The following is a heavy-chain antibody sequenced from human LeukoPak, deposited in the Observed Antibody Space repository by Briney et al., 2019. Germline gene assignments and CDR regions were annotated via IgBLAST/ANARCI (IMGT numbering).Heavy chain of an antibody. J-gene: IGHJ4*02. D-gene: IGHD3-16*02. CDR2: INWDGGST. Sequence: PGGSLRLSCAASGFTFDDYGMSWLRQAPGKGLEWFSGINWDGGSTGCADSVKGRFTIARDNAKISLYLQMNSLRAEDTAMYYCARLSVWGSYRPSGGDYWGQGTLVTVSS. CDR1: GFTFDDYG. CDR3: ARLSVWGSYRPSGGDY. V-gene: IGHV3-20*04.